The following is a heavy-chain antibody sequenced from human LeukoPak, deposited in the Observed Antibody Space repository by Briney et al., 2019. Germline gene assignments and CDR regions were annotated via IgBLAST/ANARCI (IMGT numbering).Heavy chain of an antibody. CDR1: GFTFMSYN. V-gene: IGHV3-21*01. J-gene: IGHJ4*02. Sequence: GGSLRLSCAASGFTFMSYNMNWVRQAPGKRPEWVSSISSSSSYIYYADSVKGRFTISTDNAKNSLYLQMDSLRAEDTALYYCARGASRADYWGQGTLVTVSS. CDR2: ISSSSSYI. CDR3: ARGASRADY.